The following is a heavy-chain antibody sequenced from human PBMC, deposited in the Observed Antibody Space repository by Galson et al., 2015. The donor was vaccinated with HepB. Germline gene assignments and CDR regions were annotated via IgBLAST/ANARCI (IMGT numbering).Heavy chain of an antibody. CDR3: ARRGYLNL. J-gene: IGHJ2*01. Sequence: SLRLSCAASGFTFSDYWMSWVRQAPGKGLEWVANIKEDGSEKNYVDSVKGRFTISRDNAKNSLYLQMNSLRAEDTAVYYCARRGYLNLWGRGTLVTVSS. CDR2: IKEDGSEK. D-gene: IGHD6-13*01. V-gene: IGHV3-7*03. CDR1: GFTFSDYW.